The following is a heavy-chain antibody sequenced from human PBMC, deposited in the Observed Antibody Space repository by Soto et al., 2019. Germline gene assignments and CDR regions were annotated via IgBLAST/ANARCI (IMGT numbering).Heavy chain of an antibody. Sequence: EVQLVESGGGLVQPGGSLRLSCAASGFTFSSYWMHWVRQAPGKGLVWVSRINSDGSSTSYADSVKGRFTISRDNAKNTLYLPMNSLRAEDTAVYYCLGGSSYAFDIWGQGTMVTVSS. D-gene: IGHD6-6*01. CDR2: INSDGSST. J-gene: IGHJ3*02. V-gene: IGHV3-74*01. CDR3: LGGSSYAFDI. CDR1: GFTFSSYW.